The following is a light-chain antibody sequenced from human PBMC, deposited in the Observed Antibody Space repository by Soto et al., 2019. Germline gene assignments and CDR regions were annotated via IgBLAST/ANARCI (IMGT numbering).Light chain of an antibody. CDR2: AAS. V-gene: IGKV3-20*01. Sequence: EIVLTQSPGTLSLLPGERATLSCRASQTVSSSYLAWYQHKPGQAPRLLIYAASSRATGIPDRFSGGGSGTDFTLTISRLEPADFAVYYCQQFAGSLYTFGQGTKLEIK. CDR3: QQFAGSLYT. J-gene: IGKJ2*01. CDR1: QTVSSSY.